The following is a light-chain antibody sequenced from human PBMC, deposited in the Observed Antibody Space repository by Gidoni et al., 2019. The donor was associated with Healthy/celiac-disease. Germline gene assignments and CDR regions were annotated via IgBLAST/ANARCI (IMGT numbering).Light chain of an antibody. Sequence: QSVLTQPPSSPWTPGQRATTSCSGSSSNIGSNTVNWYQQLPGTAPKLLIYSNNQRPSGVPDRFSGSKSGASASLAISRLQSEDEADYYCAAWDDSMNAVVFGGGTKLTVL. CDR3: AAWDDSMNAVV. J-gene: IGLJ2*01. CDR1: SSNIGSNT. V-gene: IGLV1-44*01. CDR2: SNN.